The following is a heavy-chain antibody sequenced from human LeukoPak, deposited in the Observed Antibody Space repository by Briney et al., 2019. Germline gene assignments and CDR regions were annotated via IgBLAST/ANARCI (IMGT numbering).Heavy chain of an antibody. D-gene: IGHD6-13*01. V-gene: IGHV3-48*04. Sequence: GGSLRLSCAASGFTFSSYSMNWVRQAPGKGLEWVSYISSSGSTIYYADSVKGRFTISRDNAKNSLYLQMNSLRAEDTAVYYCARVASSSWDYWGQGTLVTVSS. CDR1: GFTFSSYS. CDR2: ISSSGSTI. J-gene: IGHJ4*02. CDR3: ARVASSSWDY.